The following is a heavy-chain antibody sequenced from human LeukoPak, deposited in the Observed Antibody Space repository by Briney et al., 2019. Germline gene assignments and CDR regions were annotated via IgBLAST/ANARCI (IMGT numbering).Heavy chain of an antibody. J-gene: IGHJ4*02. D-gene: IGHD6-13*01. V-gene: IGHV4-59*08. CDR1: GGSISSYY. CDR3: ARQNYGSSLFDY. CDR2: IYYSGST. Sequence: SETLSLTCTVSGGSISSYYWSWIRQFPGKGLEWIGYIYYSGSTSYNPSLKSRVSISVDMSKNQFSLKLSSVTAADTAVYYCARQNYGSSLFDYWGQGILVTVSS.